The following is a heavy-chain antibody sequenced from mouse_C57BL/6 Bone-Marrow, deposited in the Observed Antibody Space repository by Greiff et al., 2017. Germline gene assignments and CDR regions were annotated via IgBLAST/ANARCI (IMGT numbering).Heavy chain of an antibody. Sequence: ESGPGLVKPSPSLSLTCSVTGYSITSVYYWNWIRQFPGNKLEWMGYISYDGSNNYNPSLKNRISIHRDKSKNPFFLKLHSLNPSATATCYRARDRLYYDLDYWGQGTTLTVSS. CDR3: ARDRLYYDLDY. CDR2: ISYDGSN. CDR1: GYSITSVYY. D-gene: IGHD2-4*01. V-gene: IGHV3-6*01. J-gene: IGHJ2*01.